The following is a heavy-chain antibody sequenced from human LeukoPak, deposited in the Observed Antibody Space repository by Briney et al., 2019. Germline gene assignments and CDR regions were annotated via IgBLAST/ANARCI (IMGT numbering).Heavy chain of an antibody. CDR2: ISAYNGNT. V-gene: IGHV1-18*01. CDR3: ARGASGGHIRGSGSIDY. J-gene: IGHJ4*02. CDR1: GYTFTSYG. Sequence: GASVKVSCKASGYTFTSYGISWERQAPGQGLEWMGWISAYNGNTNYAQKLQGRVTMTTDTSTSTAYMELRSLRSDDTAVYYCARGASGGHIRGSGSIDYWGQGTLATVSS. D-gene: IGHD3-10*01.